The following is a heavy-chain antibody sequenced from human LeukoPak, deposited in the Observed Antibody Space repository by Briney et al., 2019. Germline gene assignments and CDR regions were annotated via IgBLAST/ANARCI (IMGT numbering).Heavy chain of an antibody. CDR2: INHSGSN. CDR1: GGSFSGYY. D-gene: IGHD2-15*01. Sequence: SETLSLTCAVYGGSFSGYYWSWIRQPPGKGLEWIGEINHSGSNNYNPSLKSRVTISVDTSKNQFSLKLSSVTAADTAVYYCARGRCSGGSCYKGHFQHWGQGNLVTVPS. CDR3: ARGRCSGGSCYKGHFQH. V-gene: IGHV4-34*01. J-gene: IGHJ1*01.